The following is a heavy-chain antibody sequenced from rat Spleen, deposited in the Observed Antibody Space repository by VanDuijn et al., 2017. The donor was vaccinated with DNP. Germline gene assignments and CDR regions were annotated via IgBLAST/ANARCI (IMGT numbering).Heavy chain of an antibody. CDR2: INYSGTT. J-gene: IGHJ1*01. V-gene: IGHV3-1*01. Sequence: EVQLQESGPGLVRPSQSLSLTCSVTGSSITSRYKWNWIRKFPGNKLEWMGYINYSGTTAYNPSLRSRISITRDTSKNQFFLQLNSVTTEDTATYYCARGLNYGGYIYSWYFDFWGPGTMVTVSS. D-gene: IGHD1-11*01. CDR3: ARGLNYGGYIYSWYFDF. CDR1: GSSITSRYK.